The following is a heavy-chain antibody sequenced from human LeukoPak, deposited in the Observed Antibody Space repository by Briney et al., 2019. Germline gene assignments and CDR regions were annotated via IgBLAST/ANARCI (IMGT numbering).Heavy chain of an antibody. CDR1: GGSFSGYY. Sequence: SETLSLTCAVYGGSFSGYYWSWIRQPPGKGLEWIGEINHSGSTNYNPSLKSRVTISVDTSKNQFSLKLSSVTAADTAVYYCARDCYDSSGYHDYWGQGTLVTVSS. CDR3: ARDCYDSSGYHDY. CDR2: INHSGST. V-gene: IGHV4-34*01. D-gene: IGHD3-22*01. J-gene: IGHJ4*02.